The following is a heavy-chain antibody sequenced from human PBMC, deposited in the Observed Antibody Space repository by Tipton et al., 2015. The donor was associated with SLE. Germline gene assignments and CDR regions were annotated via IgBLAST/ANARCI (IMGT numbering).Heavy chain of an antibody. CDR3: ARKELSTMRDY. D-gene: IGHD5-24*01. CDR1: GGSISTYY. CDR2: IYSSVGT. V-gene: IGHV4-4*09. J-gene: IGHJ4*02. Sequence: TLSLTCTVSGGSISTYYWTWIRQPPGKGLEWIGYIYSSVGTSYNPSLRSRVTVSVDTSKNQFSLKLTSVTAADTAVYYCARKELSTMRDYWGQGTLVTVSS.